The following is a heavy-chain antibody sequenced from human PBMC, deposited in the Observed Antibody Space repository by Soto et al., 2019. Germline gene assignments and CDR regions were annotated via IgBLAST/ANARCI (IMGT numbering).Heavy chain of an antibody. V-gene: IGHV3-23*01. CDR2: ISNSGGIT. CDR1: GFTFSNYA. Sequence: GGSLRLSCVASGFTFSNYAMSWVRQAPGKGLEWVSAISNSGGITFYGDSVKGRFTMSRDNSKNTLYLQMNSLRAEDTAIYYCTTIARYGSGSYRPFDSWGQGTQVTVSS. J-gene: IGHJ4*02. D-gene: IGHD3-10*01. CDR3: TTIARYGSGSYRPFDS.